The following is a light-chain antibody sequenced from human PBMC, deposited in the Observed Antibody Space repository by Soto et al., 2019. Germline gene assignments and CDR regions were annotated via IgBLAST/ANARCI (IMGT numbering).Light chain of an antibody. V-gene: IGLV7-46*01. J-gene: IGLJ2*01. CDR3: FLSYSGARKV. Sequence: QAVVTQEPSLTVSPGETVTLTCGSSTGAVTSGHYPYWFQQKPGQAPRTLIYDTSNKHSRTPARFSGSHLGSKASLTLSGAQAEDEAEYYCFLSYSGARKVFGGGTKLNVL. CDR2: DTS. CDR1: TGAVTSGHY.